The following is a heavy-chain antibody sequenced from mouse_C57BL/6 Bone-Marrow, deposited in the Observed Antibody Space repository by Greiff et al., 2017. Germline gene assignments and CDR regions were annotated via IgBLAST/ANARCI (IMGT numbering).Heavy chain of an antibody. D-gene: IGHD2-1*01. V-gene: IGHV1-81*01. CDR1: GYTFTSYG. Sequence: VNVVESGAELARPGASVKLSCKASGYTFTSYGISWVKQRTGQGLEWIGEIYPRSGNTYYNEKFKGKATLTADKSSSTAYMELRSLTSEDSAVYFCARSYYGNYPMDYWGQGTSVTVSS. J-gene: IGHJ4*01. CDR2: IYPRSGNT. CDR3: ARSYYGNYPMDY.